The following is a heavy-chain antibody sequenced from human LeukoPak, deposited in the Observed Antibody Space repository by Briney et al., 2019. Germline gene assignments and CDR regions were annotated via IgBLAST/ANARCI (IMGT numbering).Heavy chain of an antibody. CDR1: GGSFSGYY. CDR3: AREIRAPYGPNRSNWFDP. D-gene: IGHD4-17*01. V-gene: IGHV4-34*01. J-gene: IGHJ5*02. Sequence: SETLSLTCAVYGGSFSGYYWSWIRQPPGKGLEWIGEINHSGSTNYNPSLKSRVTISVDTSKNQFSLKLSSVTAADTAVHYCAREIRAPYGPNRSNWFDPWGQGTLVTVSS. CDR2: INHSGST.